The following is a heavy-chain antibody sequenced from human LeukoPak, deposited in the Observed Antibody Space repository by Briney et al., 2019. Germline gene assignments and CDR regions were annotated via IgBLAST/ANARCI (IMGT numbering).Heavy chain of an antibody. V-gene: IGHV3-48*03. CDR1: GFTFSSYE. Sequence: PGGSLRLSCAASGFTFSSYEMNWVRQAPGKGLEWVSYISSSGSTIYYADSVKGRFTISRDNAKNSLYLQMNSLRAEDTAVHYCALRRSMYCSGGSCYSGYYGMDVWGKGTTVTVSS. CDR2: ISSSGSTI. CDR3: ALRRSMYCSGGSCYSGYYGMDV. D-gene: IGHD2-15*01. J-gene: IGHJ6*04.